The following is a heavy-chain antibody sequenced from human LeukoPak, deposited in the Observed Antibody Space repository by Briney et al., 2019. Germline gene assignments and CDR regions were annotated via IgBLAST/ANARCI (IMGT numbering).Heavy chain of an antibody. CDR2: ISGCNGKT. V-gene: IGHV1-18*01. D-gene: IGHD2-21*02. Sequence: GSSVKVSCKASGYTFTSYGISWVRQAPGQGLEWMGWISGCNGKTKYGQDLQGRVTMTTVTSTSTAYIEVRSLRSDDTAVYYCARDTGDPSRGALSSVDYWGQGTLVTVSA. J-gene: IGHJ4*02. CDR1: GYTFTSYG. CDR3: ARDTGDPSRGALSSVDY.